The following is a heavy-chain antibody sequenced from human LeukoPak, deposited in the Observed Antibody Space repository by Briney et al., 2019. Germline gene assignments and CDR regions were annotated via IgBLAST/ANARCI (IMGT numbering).Heavy chain of an antibody. D-gene: IGHD3-22*01. J-gene: IGHJ3*02. V-gene: IGHV1-69*04. CDR3: ARAKYYYDSSGYSDAFDI. Sequence: SVKVSCKASGGTFSSYAISWVRQAPGQGVEWMGRIIPIFGIANYAQKIQGRVTITADKSTSTAYMELSSLRSEDTAVYYCARAKYYYDSSGYSDAFDIWGQGTMVTVSS. CDR1: GGTFSSYA. CDR2: IIPIFGIA.